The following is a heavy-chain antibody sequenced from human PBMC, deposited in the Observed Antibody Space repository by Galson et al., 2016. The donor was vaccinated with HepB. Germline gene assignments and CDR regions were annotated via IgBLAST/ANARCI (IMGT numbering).Heavy chain of an antibody. Sequence: QSGAEVKKPGESLEISCKDSGYNFTTYWIGWARQMPGKGLEWMGIIYVGDSDTGYSPSFQGQVTISADKSISTAYLQWSSLKASDTAMYYCARHSAEVDAFDIWGQGTMVTVSS. CDR2: IYVGDSDT. CDR1: GYNFTTYW. J-gene: IGHJ3*02. CDR3: ARHSAEVDAFDI. V-gene: IGHV5-51*01.